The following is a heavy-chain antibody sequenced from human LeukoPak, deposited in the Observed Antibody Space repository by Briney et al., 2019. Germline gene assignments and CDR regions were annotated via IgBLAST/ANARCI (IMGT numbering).Heavy chain of an antibody. CDR1: GFTFSSYG. Sequence: AGGSLRLSCAASGFTFSSYGMHWVRQAPGKGLEWVAFIRYDGSNKYYADSVKGRFTISRDNSKNTLYLQMNSLRAEDTAVYYCAKRETATSPMDVWGKGTTVTVSS. D-gene: IGHD5-18*01. CDR2: IRYDGSNK. J-gene: IGHJ6*03. V-gene: IGHV3-30*02. CDR3: AKRETATSPMDV.